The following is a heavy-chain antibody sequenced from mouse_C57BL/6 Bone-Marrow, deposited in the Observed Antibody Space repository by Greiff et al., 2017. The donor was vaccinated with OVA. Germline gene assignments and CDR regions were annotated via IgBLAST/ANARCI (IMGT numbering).Heavy chain of an antibody. V-gene: IGHV1-64*01. CDR2: IHPNSGST. J-gene: IGHJ1*03. CDR3: ASFITTVVAGDWYFDV. D-gene: IGHD1-1*01. Sequence: QVQLQQPGAELVKPGASVKLSCKASGYTFTSYWMHWVKQRPGQGLEWIGMIHPNSGSTNYNEKFKSKATLTVDKSSSTAYMQLSSLTSEDSAVYYCASFITTVVAGDWYFDVWGTGTTVTVSS. CDR1: GYTFTSYW.